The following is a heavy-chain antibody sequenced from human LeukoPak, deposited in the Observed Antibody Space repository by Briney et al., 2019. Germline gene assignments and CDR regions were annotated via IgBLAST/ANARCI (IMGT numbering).Heavy chain of an antibody. J-gene: IGHJ4*02. CDR3: AKEKLPSGYSFLTDY. V-gene: IGHV3-30*18. D-gene: IGHD5-18*01. Sequence: GGSLRLSCAASGFTFSSYGMHWARQAPGKGLEWVAVISYDGPNKYYADSVKGRFTISRDDSKSTLYLQMNSLRAEDTAVYYCAKEKLPSGYSFLTDYWGQGTLVTVSS. CDR1: GFTFSSYG. CDR2: ISYDGPNK.